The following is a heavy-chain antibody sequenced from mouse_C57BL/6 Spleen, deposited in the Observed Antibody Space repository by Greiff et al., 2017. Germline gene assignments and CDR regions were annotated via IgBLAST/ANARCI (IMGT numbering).Heavy chain of an antibody. CDR1: GFSLTSYG. J-gene: IGHJ4*01. V-gene: IGHV2-2*01. CDR3: ARAPQSLYAMDY. Sequence: QVQLQQSGPGLVQPSQSLSITCTASGFSLTSYGVHWVRQSPGKGLEWLGVIWRGGGTDYNAAFISSLGISKDNSQSQVVFKMNSVHADDTAIYYGARAPQSLYAMDYWGQGTSVTVSA. CDR2: IWRGGGT.